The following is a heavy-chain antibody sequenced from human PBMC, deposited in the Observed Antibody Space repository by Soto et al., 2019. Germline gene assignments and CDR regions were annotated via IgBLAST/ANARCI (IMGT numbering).Heavy chain of an antibody. CDR3: ARDHWRKYDNSWRYYGLDV. J-gene: IGHJ6*02. CDR2: IIYSGSA. CDR1: GESISDYG. D-gene: IGHD2-15*01. Sequence: SETLSLTYTVSGESISDYGWSWIRQHPGKGLEWIGYIIYSGSAHYNPSLKSRVTIEVDTSKNQFSLKLRSVTAADTAVYYCARDHWRKYDNSWRYYGLDVWGQGTTVTVSS. V-gene: IGHV4-59*01.